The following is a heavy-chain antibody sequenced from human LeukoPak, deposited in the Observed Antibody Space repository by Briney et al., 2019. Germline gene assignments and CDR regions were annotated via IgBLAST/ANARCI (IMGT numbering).Heavy chain of an antibody. D-gene: IGHD2-2*01. J-gene: IGHJ6*03. Sequence: GGSLRLSCAASGFTFSSYSMNWVRQAPGKGLEWVANIQQDGSDNSYVDSVKGRFTISRDNAKNSLYLQMNSLRAEDTAIYYCARGTYSYQPDYMDVWGKGTTVTVSS. CDR2: IQQDGSDN. CDR1: GFTFSSYS. CDR3: ARGTYSYQPDYMDV. V-gene: IGHV3-7*01.